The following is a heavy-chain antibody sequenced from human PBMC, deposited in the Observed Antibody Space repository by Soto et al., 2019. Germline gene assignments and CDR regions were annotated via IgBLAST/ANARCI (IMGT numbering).Heavy chain of an antibody. J-gene: IGHJ4*02. CDR1: GYSFTKYW. CDR3: ARTYSGTYPPPYYFDY. V-gene: IGHV5-51*01. CDR2: IYPGDSDA. D-gene: IGHD1-26*01. Sequence: PGESLKISCEGSGYSFTKYWIGWVRQMPGKGLEWMGMIYPGDSDARYSPSFQGQVIISADKSINTAYLRWSSLQASDTAIYYCARTYSGTYPPPYYFDYWGQGTLVTVSS.